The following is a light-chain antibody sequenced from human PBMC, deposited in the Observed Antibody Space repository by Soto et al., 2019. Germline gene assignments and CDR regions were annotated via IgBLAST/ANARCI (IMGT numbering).Light chain of an antibody. V-gene: IGKV3-15*01. CDR3: QQYNNWPPWT. Sequence: EIVMTQSPATLSVSPGQRVTLSCRASQSVGTSIAWYQQKPGQAPRLLIYGASTRATGVPARFSGSGSGTAFTLTISSLQSEDFANYYCQQYNNWPPWTFGQGTKVEIK. J-gene: IGKJ1*01. CDR1: QSVGTS. CDR2: GAS.